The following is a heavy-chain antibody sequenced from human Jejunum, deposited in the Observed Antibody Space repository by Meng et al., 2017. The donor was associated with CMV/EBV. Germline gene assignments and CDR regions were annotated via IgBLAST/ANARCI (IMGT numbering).Heavy chain of an antibody. CDR3: ARDPFTGMDV. CDR1: GFTFSSYG. V-gene: IGHV3-7*01. CDR2: IKQDGSEK. J-gene: IGHJ6*02. Sequence: SCAAAGFTFSSYGMSWVRQAPGKGLEWVANIKQDGSEKYYVDSVKGRFTISRDNAKNSLYLQMNSLRAEDTAVYYCARDPFTGMDVWGQGTTVTVSS. D-gene: IGHD3-16*01.